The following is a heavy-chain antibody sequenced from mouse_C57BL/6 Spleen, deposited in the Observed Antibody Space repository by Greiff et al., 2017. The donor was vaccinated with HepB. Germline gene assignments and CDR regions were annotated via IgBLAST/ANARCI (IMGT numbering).Heavy chain of an antibody. CDR2: IYPGDGDT. V-gene: IGHV1-82*01. Sequence: VQLQQSGPELVKPGASVKISCKASGYAFSSSWMNWVKQRPGKGLEWIGRIYPGDGDTNYNGKFKGKATLTADKSSSTAYMQLSSLTSEDSAVYFCARNGGHWYFDVWGTGTTVTVSS. CDR1: GYAFSSSW. CDR3: ARNGGHWYFDV. J-gene: IGHJ1*03.